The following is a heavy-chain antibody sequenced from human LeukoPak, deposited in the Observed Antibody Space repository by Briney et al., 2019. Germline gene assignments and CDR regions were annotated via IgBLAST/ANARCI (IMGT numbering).Heavy chain of an antibody. V-gene: IGHV3-7*01. J-gene: IGHJ3*02. D-gene: IGHD3-10*01. Sequence: GQSLRLSCVVSGVTFTSSGKTWVRHPPGKGLEWVANIKEDGSEKHYVDSVKGRFTISRDNAKNSLYLQMNSLRAEDTAVYYCAREPGIGYAFDIWGQGTMVTVSS. CDR2: IKEDGSEK. CDR3: AREPGIGYAFDI. CDR1: GVTFTSSG.